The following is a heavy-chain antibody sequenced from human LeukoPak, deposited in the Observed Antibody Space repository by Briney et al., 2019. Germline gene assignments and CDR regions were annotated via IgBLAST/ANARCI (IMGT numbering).Heavy chain of an antibody. CDR3: ARDPYDFWSGYQPGGYYGMDV. V-gene: IGHV1-18*01. CDR1: GYTFTSCG. Sequence: ASVKVSCKASGYTFTSCGISWVRQAPGQGLEWMGWISAYNGNTNYAQKLQGRVTMTTDTSTSTAYMELRSLRSDDTAVYYCARDPYDFWSGYQPGGYYGMDVWGQGTTVTVSS. CDR2: ISAYNGNT. D-gene: IGHD3-3*01. J-gene: IGHJ6*02.